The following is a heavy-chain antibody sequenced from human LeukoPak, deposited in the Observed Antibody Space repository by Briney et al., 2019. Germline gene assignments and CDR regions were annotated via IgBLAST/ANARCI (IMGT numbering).Heavy chain of an antibody. CDR1: GYTFTGYY. J-gene: IGHJ4*02. D-gene: IGHD3-22*01. Sequence: ASVKVSCKASGYTFTGYYMHWVRQAPGQGLEWMGWINPNSGGTNYAQKFQGRVTMTRDTSISTAYMELSRLRSDDTAVYYCARDRGIIYYDSSGYSEDDYWGQGTLVTVSS. CDR3: ARDRGIIYYDSSGYSEDDY. V-gene: IGHV1-2*02. CDR2: INPNSGGT.